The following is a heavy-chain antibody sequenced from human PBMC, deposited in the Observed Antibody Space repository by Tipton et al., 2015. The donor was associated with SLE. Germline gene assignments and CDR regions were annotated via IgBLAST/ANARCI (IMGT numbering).Heavy chain of an antibody. CDR3: AMGVVVAATRPMDV. D-gene: IGHD2-15*01. Sequence: QLVQSGPEVKKPGSSVKVSCKASGGTFSSYAISWVRQAPGQGLEWMGGIIPIFGTANYAQKFQGRVTITTDESTSTAYMELSSLRSEDTAVYYCAMGVVVAATRPMDVWGQGTTVTVSS. CDR2: IIPIFGTA. V-gene: IGHV1-69*05. J-gene: IGHJ6*02. CDR1: GGTFSSYA.